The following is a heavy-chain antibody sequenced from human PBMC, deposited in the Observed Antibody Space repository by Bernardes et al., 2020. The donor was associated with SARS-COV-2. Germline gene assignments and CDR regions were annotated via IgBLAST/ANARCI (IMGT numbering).Heavy chain of an antibody. V-gene: IGHV3-43*01. J-gene: IGHJ6*02. Sequence: GGSLRLSCAASGFTFDDYTMHWVRQAPGKGLEWVSLISWDGGRTYYADSVKGRFTISRDNSKNSLYLQMNSLRTEDTALYYCAKARGGGLTLNGMDVWGQGTTVTVSS. CDR3: AKARGGGLTLNGMDV. CDR1: GFTFDDYT. CDR2: ISWDGGRT. D-gene: IGHD3-16*01.